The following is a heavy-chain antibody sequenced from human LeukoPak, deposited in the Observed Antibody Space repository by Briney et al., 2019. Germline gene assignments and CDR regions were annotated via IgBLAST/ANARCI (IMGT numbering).Heavy chain of an antibody. J-gene: IGHJ6*03. D-gene: IGHD3-9*01. V-gene: IGHV1-18*01. Sequence: GASVKVSCKASGYTFTSYGISWVRQAPGQGLEWMGWISAYNGNTNYAQKLQGRVTMTTDTSTSTAYMELRSLRSDDTAVYYCSRGASLDDILTGPLGEYMDVWGKGTTVTVSS. CDR2: ISAYNGNT. CDR1: GYTFTSYG. CDR3: SRGASLDDILTGPLGEYMDV.